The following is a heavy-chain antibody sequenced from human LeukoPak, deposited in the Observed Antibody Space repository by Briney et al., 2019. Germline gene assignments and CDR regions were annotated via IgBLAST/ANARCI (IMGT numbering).Heavy chain of an antibody. D-gene: IGHD2-2*01. Sequence: PGGSLRLSCAASGFTFSFYGMNWGRQAPAKGLEWVSSISRTSTYIYYAESVRGRFTISRDNAKNSLYLQMNSLRAEDTAVYYCAKDRNIVVVPADWFDPWGQGTLVTVSS. V-gene: IGHV3-21*04. CDR3: AKDRNIVVVPADWFDP. CDR1: GFTFSFYG. J-gene: IGHJ5*02. CDR2: ISRTSTYI.